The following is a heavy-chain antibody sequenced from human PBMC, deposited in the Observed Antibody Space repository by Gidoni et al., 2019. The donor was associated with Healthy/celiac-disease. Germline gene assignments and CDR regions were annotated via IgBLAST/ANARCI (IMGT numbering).Heavy chain of an antibody. V-gene: IGHV5-51*01. Sequence: MGIIYPGDSDTRYSPSFQGQVTISADKSISTAYLQWSSLKASDTAMYYCARGRPGRNYYYYYGMDVWGQGTTVTVSS. J-gene: IGHJ6*02. CDR2: IYPGDSDT. CDR3: ARGRPGRNYYYYYGMDV. D-gene: IGHD3-10*01.